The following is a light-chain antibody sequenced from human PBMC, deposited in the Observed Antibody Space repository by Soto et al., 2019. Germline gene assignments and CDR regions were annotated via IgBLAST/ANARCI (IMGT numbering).Light chain of an antibody. CDR1: SSDVGAYKY. V-gene: IGLV2-8*01. Sequence: QSVLTQPPSASGSPGQSVTISCTGTSSDVGAYKYVSWYQQYPGKAPKLMIYEVTKRPSGVPDRFFGSKSGNTASLTVSGLQAEDEADYYCTSYVGNDIWVFGGGTKVTVL. J-gene: IGLJ3*02. CDR3: TSYVGNDIWV. CDR2: EVT.